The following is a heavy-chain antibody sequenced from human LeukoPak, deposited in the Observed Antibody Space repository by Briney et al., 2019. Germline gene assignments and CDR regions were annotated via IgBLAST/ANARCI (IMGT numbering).Heavy chain of an antibody. Sequence: SETLSLTCTVSGGSISSGGYYWSWIRQHPEKGLEWIGYIHYSGSTYYHPSLKSRVSMSVDTSRNQFSLKLSSVTAADTAVYYCACGSNNWYNWFDPWGQGTLVTGSS. J-gene: IGHJ5*02. CDR2: IHYSGST. V-gene: IGHV4-31*03. CDR3: ACGSNNWYNWFDP. D-gene: IGHD1-1*01. CDR1: GGSISSGGYY.